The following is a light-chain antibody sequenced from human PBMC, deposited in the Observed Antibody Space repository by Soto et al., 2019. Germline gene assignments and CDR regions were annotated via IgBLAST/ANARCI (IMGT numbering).Light chain of an antibody. CDR1: QTVSNSY. CDR2: DAS. Sequence: EIVLTQSPGTLSLSPGERATLSCRASQTVSNSYLAWYQQKRGQAPRLLIFDASTRATGIPDRFSGSGSGTEFTLTIRRLEPEDFPVYYCQVYGVSPKTFGQGTNVEVK. V-gene: IGKV3-20*01. J-gene: IGKJ1*01. CDR3: QVYGVSPKT.